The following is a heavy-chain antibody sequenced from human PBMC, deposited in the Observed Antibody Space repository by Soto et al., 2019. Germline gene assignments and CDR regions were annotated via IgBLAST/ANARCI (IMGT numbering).Heavy chain of an antibody. J-gene: IGHJ1*01. Sequence: QVQLHQWGAGLLKPSETLSLTCGVDGRSFSNYYCTLIRQPPGKGLEWIGEVNHHGSTNCNPSLKGRGTISRDTSMDSYTYHFYLRLSAVTAADTAVYYCARGGEASPNRDSGSGSYYSELLQPWGQGTLVIVSS. CDR1: GRSFSNYY. D-gene: IGHD3-10*01. CDR2: VNHHGST. CDR3: ARGGEASPNRDSGSGSYYSELLQP. V-gene: IGHV4-34*01.